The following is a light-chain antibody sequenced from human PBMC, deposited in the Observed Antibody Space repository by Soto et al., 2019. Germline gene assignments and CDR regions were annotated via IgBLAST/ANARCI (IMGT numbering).Light chain of an antibody. CDR1: QSVRRSY. V-gene: IGKV3-20*01. J-gene: IGKJ4*01. CDR2: GAS. CDR3: QQYADSPLT. Sequence: IVLTQSPGTLSLSPGERATLSCRASQSVRRSYLAWYQQKPGQAPRLLINGASSRATGIPDSFTGSGSGTDFTLTISRLEPEDFALFYCQQYADSPLTFGGGDKVEIK.